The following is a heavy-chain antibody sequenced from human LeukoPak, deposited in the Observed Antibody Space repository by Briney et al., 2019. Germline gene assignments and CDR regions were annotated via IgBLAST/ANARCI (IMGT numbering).Heavy chain of an antibody. CDR2: VYTNGNT. Sequence: HSPAWSESGGSGKSVDWGWLRQLTEKGLEWIGRVYTNGNTNYNPSLKSRVTMSLDTSKNQFSLKLNSVTAADTAMYYCARDLHGSGTWDWFDPWGQGTLVTVSS. V-gene: IGHV4-4*07. D-gene: IGHD3-10*01. CDR3: ARDLHGSGTWDWFDP. J-gene: IGHJ5*02. CDR1: GGSGKSVD.